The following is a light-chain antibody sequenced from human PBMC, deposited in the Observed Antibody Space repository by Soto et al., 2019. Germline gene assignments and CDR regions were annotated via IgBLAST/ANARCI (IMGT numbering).Light chain of an antibody. CDR1: QSITGY. J-gene: IGKJ2*01. Sequence: DIQMTQSPSSLSASVGDRVMITCRASQSITGYLNWYQQKPGKAHKLLIYAASNLQSGVPSRFSGSGSGTDFTLTISSLQPEDFATYFCQQSQNIPYTFGQGTKLEIK. CDR3: QQSQNIPYT. CDR2: AAS. V-gene: IGKV1-39*01.